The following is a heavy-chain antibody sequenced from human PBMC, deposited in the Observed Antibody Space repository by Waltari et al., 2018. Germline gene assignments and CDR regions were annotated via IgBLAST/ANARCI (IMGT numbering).Heavy chain of an antibody. CDR1: GLTVSDYY. Sequence: QVQLVESGGGLVKHGGSLRLSCAASGLTVSDYYMSWIRQAPGKGLEWVSYISNSGTIIKYAESVKGRFAISWYNAKKSLFLQINSLRAEDTAVYYCARDIVKHGLERFSPVYAFYGMDVWCQGTTVTVS. V-gene: IGHV3-11*01. J-gene: IGHJ6*02. CDR2: ISNSGTII. CDR3: ARDIVKHGLERFSPVYAFYGMDV. D-gene: IGHD3-3*01.